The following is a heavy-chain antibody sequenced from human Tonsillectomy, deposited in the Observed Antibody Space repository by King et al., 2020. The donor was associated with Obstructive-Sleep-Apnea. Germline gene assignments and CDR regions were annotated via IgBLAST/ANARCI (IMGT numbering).Heavy chain of an antibody. D-gene: IGHD2-8*01. CDR1: EVTGRRNY. CDR2: MCRWSTT. J-gene: IGHJ3*01. Sequence: QLVQSGGGLVQPGGSLILSCSVSEVTGRRNYMSWVRPGPGKGLEWGSVMCRWSTTFFADSVKGRFTLSRDNSENTVYLQMNSVRAEDTAVYYCARGGGGLIIADAFDVWGQGTMVIVSS. V-gene: IGHV3-66*01. CDR3: ARGGGGLIIADAFDV.